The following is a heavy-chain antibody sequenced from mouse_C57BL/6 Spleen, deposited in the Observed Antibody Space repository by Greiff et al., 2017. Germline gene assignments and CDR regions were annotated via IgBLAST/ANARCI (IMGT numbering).Heavy chain of an antibody. Sequence: VKLVESGAELARPGASVQLSCKASGYTFTSSGISWVKQSTGQGLAWIGEIYPRSGNTYYNEKFKGKGTLTADKSSSTAYRELRSLTSEDSAVYFCARKGSDGYFPYYCNYRGQGGNLTVSS. CDR3: ARKGSDGYFPYYCNY. CDR2: IYPRSGNT. CDR1: GYTFTSSG. D-gene: IGHD2-3*01. J-gene: IGHJ2*01. V-gene: IGHV1-81*01.